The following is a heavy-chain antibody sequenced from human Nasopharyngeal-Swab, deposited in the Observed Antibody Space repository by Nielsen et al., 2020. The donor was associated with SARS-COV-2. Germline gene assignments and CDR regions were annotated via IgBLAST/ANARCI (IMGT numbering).Heavy chain of an antibody. D-gene: IGHD5-18*01. Sequence: ESLKISCAASGFTFSSYSMNWVRQAPGKGLEWVSSISSSSSYIYYADSVKGRFTISRDNAKNSLYLQMNSLRAEDTAVYYCARDRVTAMVPLYYYYYGMDVWGQGTTVTVSS. CDR1: GFTFSSYS. CDR2: ISSSSSYI. V-gene: IGHV3-21*01. CDR3: ARDRVTAMVPLYYYYYGMDV. J-gene: IGHJ6*02.